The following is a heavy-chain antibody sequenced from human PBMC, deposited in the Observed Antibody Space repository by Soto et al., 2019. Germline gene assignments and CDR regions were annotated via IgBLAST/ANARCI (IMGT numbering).Heavy chain of an antibody. CDR3: AREMWGLGAPFAFDI. CDR2: IIPIFGTA. D-gene: IGHD3-10*01. V-gene: IGHV1-69*13. Sequence: SVKVSCKASGGTFSSYAISWVRQAPGQGLEWMGGIIPIFGTANYARKFQGRVTITADESTSTAYMELSSLRSEDTAVYYCAREMWGLGAPFAFDIWGQGTMVTVSS. J-gene: IGHJ3*02. CDR1: GGTFSSYA.